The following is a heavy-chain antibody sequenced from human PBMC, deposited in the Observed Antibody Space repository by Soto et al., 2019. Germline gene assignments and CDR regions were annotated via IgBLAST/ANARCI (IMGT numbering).Heavy chain of an antibody. Sequence: QVQLVQSGAEVKRPGASVKVSCKASGYSFTGYYMHWVRQAPGQGLEWMGWIIPHSGETNYAQKFQARVTLTRDTSNNTAYMQVSGLTSDDTAVYFCDRETDDFPNGGHFLWGKGTLVTVSS. D-gene: IGHD7-27*01. V-gene: IGHV1-2*02. CDR3: DRETDDFPNGGHFL. CDR2: IIPHSGET. CDR1: GYSFTGYY. J-gene: IGHJ4*02.